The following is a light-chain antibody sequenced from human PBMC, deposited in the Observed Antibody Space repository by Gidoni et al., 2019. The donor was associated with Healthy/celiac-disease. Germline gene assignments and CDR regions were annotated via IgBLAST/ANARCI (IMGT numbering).Light chain of an antibody. CDR1: QGISSA. Sequence: AIQLTQSPSSLSASVGDRVTITCRASQGISSALDWYQQKPGKAPKLLIYDASSLESGVPSRFSGSGSGTDFTLTISSLQPEDFATYYCQQFNSYPHLTFGGGTKVEIK. CDR2: DAS. CDR3: QQFNSYPHLT. V-gene: IGKV1-13*02. J-gene: IGKJ4*01.